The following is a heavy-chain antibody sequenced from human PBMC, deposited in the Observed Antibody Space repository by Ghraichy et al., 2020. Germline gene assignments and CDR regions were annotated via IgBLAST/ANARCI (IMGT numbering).Heavy chain of an antibody. J-gene: IGHJ4*02. Sequence: LSLTCAASGFTVSSNYMSWVRQAPGKGLEWVSIIYSGGSTYYADSVKGRFTISRDNSKNTLYLQMNSLRAEDTAGYYCAGAGSSGYYDFDYWGQGTLVTVSP. D-gene: IGHD3-22*01. CDR1: GFTVSSNY. CDR3: AGAGSSGYYDFDY. CDR2: IYSGGST. V-gene: IGHV3-53*01.